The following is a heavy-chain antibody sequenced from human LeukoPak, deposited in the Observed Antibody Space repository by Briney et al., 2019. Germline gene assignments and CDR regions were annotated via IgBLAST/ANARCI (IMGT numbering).Heavy chain of an antibody. J-gene: IGHJ4*02. CDR1: GYTFTDYY. CDR2: INPNSGGT. V-gene: IGHV1-2*02. CDR3: ARDGEAYCGGDRYSDY. D-gene: IGHD2-21*02. Sequence: ASVKVSCKASGYTFTDYYMHWVRQAPGQGLEWMGWINPNSGGTNYAQKFQGRVTMTRDTSISTAYMELSRLRSDDTAVYYCARDGEAYCGGDRYSDYWGQGTLVTVSS.